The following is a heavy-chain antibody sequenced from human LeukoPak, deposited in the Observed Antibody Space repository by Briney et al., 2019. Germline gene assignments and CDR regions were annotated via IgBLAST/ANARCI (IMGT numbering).Heavy chain of an antibody. CDR3: ARGDGYTYHY. CDR2: ISGSGGST. J-gene: IGHJ4*02. Sequence: GGSLRLSCAASGFTFSSYAMSWVRQAPGKGLEWVSAISGSGGSTYYADPVKGRFTISRDNAKNTLYLQMNSLRAEDTAVYYCARGDGYTYHYWGQGTLVTVSS. V-gene: IGHV3-23*01. CDR1: GFTFSSYA. D-gene: IGHD5-18*01.